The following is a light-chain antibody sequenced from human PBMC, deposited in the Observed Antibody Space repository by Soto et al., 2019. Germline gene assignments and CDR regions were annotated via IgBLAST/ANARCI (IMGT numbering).Light chain of an antibody. V-gene: IGKV1-33*01. CDR3: QQYESLPRT. Sequence: DIQMTQSPSSLSACVGDRVIINCRASHDISNYLNWYQQKPGKAPKLLIYGAFNLETGVPSRFSGSKSGTLFTLTISSLQSEDVATYYCQQYESLPRTFGQGTKVEIE. J-gene: IGKJ1*01. CDR1: HDISNY. CDR2: GAF.